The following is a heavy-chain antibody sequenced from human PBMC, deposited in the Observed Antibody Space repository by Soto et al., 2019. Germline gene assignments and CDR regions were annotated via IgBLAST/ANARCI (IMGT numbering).Heavy chain of an antibody. Sequence: ASVKVSCKASGYTFTGYYMHWVRQAPGQGLEWIGWISPNSGGTNYAQKFQGWVTMTRATSISTAYMELSRLRSDDTAVYYCARDHGGWLDYWGQGTLVTVSS. CDR2: ISPNSGGT. J-gene: IGHJ4*02. CDR1: GYTFTGYY. CDR3: ARDHGGWLDY. D-gene: IGHD6-19*01. V-gene: IGHV1-2*04.